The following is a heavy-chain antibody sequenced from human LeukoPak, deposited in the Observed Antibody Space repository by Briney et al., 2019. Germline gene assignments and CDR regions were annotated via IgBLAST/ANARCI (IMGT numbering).Heavy chain of an antibody. CDR3: ARSRGPGNHWFDP. CDR1: GFTFSSFA. V-gene: IGHV3-23*01. J-gene: IGHJ5*02. CDR2: ISDTT. D-gene: IGHD3-10*01. Sequence: GGSLRLSCAASGFTFSSFALNWVRQAPGKGLEWVSTISDTTYYADSVRGRFTISRDDSKNTVYLQMDSLRAEDTAIYSCARSRGPGNHWFDPWAREPWSPSPQ.